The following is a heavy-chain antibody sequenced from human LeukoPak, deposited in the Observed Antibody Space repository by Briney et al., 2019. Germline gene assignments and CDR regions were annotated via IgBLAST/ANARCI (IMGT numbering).Heavy chain of an antibody. V-gene: IGHV2-5*02. CDR1: GFSLTTSGVG. D-gene: IGHD3-22*01. J-gene: IGHJ5*02. CDR2: INWDDQK. CDR3: AHRRDSSGYQYRYWFAP. Sequence: SGPTLVNPTQTLTLTCTFSGFSLTTSGVGVDWIRQPPGKALEWLALINWDDQKVYSPSLQSRLSITKDTSKNQVVLTMTNVDPVDTATYYCAHRRDSSGYQYRYWFAPWGQGTLVTVSS.